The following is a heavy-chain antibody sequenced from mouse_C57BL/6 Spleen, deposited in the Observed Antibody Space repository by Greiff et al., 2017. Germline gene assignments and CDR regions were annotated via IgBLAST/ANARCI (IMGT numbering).Heavy chain of an antibody. V-gene: IGHV5-4*01. CDR3: ARDEKAYFDV. CDR1: GFTFSSYA. J-gene: IGHJ1*03. CDR2: ISDGGSYT. Sequence: EVQVVESGGGLVKPGGSLKLSCAASGFTFSSYAMSWVRQTPEKRLEWVATISDGGSYTYYPDNVKGRFTISRDNAKNNLYLQMSHLKSEDTAMYYCARDEKAYFDVWGTGTTVTVSS.